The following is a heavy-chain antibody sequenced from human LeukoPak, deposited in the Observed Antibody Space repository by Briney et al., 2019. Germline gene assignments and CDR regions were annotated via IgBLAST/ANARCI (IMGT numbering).Heavy chain of an antibody. CDR2: IYPGDSDT. J-gene: IGHJ5*02. CDR1: GYSFTSYW. Sequence: GESLKISCKGSGYSFTSYWIGWVRQMPGKGLEWMGIIYPGDSDTRYSPSFQGQVTISADKSISTAYLQWSSLKASDTAMYYCARQSSGWLQGGNWFDPWGQGTLVTVSS. CDR3: ARQSSGWLQGGNWFDP. D-gene: IGHD6-19*01. V-gene: IGHV5-51*01.